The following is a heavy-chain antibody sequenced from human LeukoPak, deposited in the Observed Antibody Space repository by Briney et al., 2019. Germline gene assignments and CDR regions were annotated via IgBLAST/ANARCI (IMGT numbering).Heavy chain of an antibody. V-gene: IGHV1-2*02. CDR2: INPNSGGT. CDR3: ARDLHTYYYDSSGYYSDY. Sequence: ASVKVSCKASGYTFTGYYMHWVRQAPGQGLEWMGWINPNSGGTNYEQKFQGRVTMTRDTSISTAYMELSRLRSDDTAVYYCARDLHTYYYDSSGYYSDYWGQGTLVTVSS. D-gene: IGHD3-22*01. J-gene: IGHJ4*02. CDR1: GYTFTGYY.